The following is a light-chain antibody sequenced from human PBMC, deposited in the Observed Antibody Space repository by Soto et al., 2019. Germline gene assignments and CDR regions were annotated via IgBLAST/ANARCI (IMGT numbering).Light chain of an antibody. CDR2: GTS. J-gene: IGKJ3*01. Sequence: ESVLTKYPGTLSLSPGESATLSCRASQSISSSFFAWYQHKPGQAPRLLIYGTSNRATGIPDRFSGSGSGTDFTLTISRLEPEDFAVYYCQQYGSSPFTFGPGTKVDIK. CDR3: QQYGSSPFT. V-gene: IGKV3-20*01. CDR1: QSISSSF.